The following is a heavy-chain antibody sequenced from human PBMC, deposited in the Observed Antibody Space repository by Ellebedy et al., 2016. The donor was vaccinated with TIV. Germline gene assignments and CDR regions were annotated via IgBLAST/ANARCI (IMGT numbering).Heavy chain of an antibody. J-gene: IGHJ4*02. D-gene: IGHD6-13*01. Sequence: AASVKVSCKASGYTFTSYGISWVRQAPGQGLEWMGWISAYNGNTNYAQKLQGRVTMTTDTSTSTAYMELRSLRSDDTAVYYCARGTGYSSSWYTFRVDYWGQGTLVTVSS. CDR1: GYTFTSYG. V-gene: IGHV1-18*01. CDR3: ARGTGYSSSWYTFRVDY. CDR2: ISAYNGNT.